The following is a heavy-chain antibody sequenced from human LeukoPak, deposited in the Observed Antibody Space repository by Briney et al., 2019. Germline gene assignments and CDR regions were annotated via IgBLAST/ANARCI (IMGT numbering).Heavy chain of an antibody. J-gene: IGHJ4*02. V-gene: IGHV3-20*04. CDR3: ARAPMTTVTTIDY. CDR2: INWNGGSR. Sequence: GGSLRLSCAASGFTFDDFGMSWVRQDPGKGLEWVSGINWNGGSRGYADSVKGRFTISRDNAKKSLYLQMNSLRAEDTALYYCARAPMTTVTTIDYWGQGTLVTVSS. D-gene: IGHD4-17*01. CDR1: GFTFDDFG.